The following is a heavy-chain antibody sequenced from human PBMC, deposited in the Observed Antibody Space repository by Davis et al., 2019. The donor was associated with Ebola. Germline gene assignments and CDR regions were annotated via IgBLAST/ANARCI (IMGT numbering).Heavy chain of an antibody. CDR2: MNPNSGNT. Sequence: ASVKVSCKASGYTFTSYDINWVRQATGQGLEWMGWMNPNSGNTGYAQKFQGRVTMTRNTSISTAYMELSSLRSEDKAVYYCARGQQAYPSYYYYGMDVWGKGTTVTVSS. CDR3: ARGQQAYPSYYYYGMDV. V-gene: IGHV1-8*01. CDR1: GYTFTSYD. J-gene: IGHJ6*04. D-gene: IGHD1/OR15-1a*01.